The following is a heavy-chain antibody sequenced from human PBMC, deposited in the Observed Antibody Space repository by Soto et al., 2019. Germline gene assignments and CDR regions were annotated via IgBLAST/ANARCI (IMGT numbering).Heavy chain of an antibody. J-gene: IGHJ4*02. CDR1: GFTFSDYY. CDR3: AKEYGRLDY. V-gene: IGHV3-11*06. CDR2: ISSSSGYT. Sequence: GGSLRLSCAASGFTFSDYYMSWIRQAPGKGLEWVSYISSSSGYTNYADSVKGRFTISRDNAKNSLYLQMNSLRAEDTAVYYCAKEYGRLDYWGQGTLVTVSS. D-gene: IGHD4-17*01.